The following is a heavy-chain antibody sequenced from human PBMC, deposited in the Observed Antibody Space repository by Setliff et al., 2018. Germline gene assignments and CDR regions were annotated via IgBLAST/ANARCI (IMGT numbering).Heavy chain of an antibody. CDR2: ISWDGTKT. V-gene: IGHV3-30*18. CDR1: GYTFSSYA. D-gene: IGHD3-22*01. J-gene: IGHJ4*02. CDR3: AKVLDTTGYYYFDF. Sequence: GGSLRLSCVASGYTFSSYAIHWVRQAPGKGLEWVALISWDGTKTSYADSVRGRFTISRDGPKSTLYLDMSSLRSEDTAVYYCAKVLDTTGYYYFDFWGQGTLVTVSS.